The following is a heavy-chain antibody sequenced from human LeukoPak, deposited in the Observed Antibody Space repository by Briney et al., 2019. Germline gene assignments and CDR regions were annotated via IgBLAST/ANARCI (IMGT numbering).Heavy chain of an antibody. J-gene: IGHJ4*02. CDR3: ARSRQWLREFDY. V-gene: IGHV4-34*01. D-gene: IGHD5-12*01. Sequence: SETLSLTCAVYGGSFSGYYWSWIRQPPGKGLEWIGEINHSGSTNYNPSLKSRVTISVDTSKNQFSLKLSSVTAADTAVYYCARSRQWLREFDYWGQGTLVTVSS. CDR2: INHSGST. CDR1: GGSFSGYY.